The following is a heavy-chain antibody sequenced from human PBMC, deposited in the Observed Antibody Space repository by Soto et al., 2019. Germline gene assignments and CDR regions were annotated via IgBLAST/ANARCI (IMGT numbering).Heavy chain of an antibody. D-gene: IGHD4-17*01. CDR3: ARRYGASFDD. CDR2: IYYSGST. J-gene: IGHJ4*02. V-gene: IGHV4-59*01. Sequence: SETLALTFTVSGGSISSYYWSWIRQPPGKGLEWIGYIYYSGSTNYNPSLKSRVTISVDTSKNQFSLKLSSVTAADTAVYYCARRYGASFDDWGQGTLVTVSS. CDR1: GGSISSYY.